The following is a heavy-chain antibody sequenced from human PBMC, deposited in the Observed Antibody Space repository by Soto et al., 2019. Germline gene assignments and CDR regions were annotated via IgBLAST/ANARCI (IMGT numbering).Heavy chain of an antibody. D-gene: IGHD3-16*01. CDR3: ARRWGTTFDY. Sequence: SETLSLTCTVSGGSISSGGYSWSWIRQPPGKGLEWIGYIYHSGSTYYNPSLKSRVTISVDTSKNQFSLKLSSVTAADTAVYYCARRWGTTFDYWGQGTLVTVSS. J-gene: IGHJ4*02. V-gene: IGHV4-30-2*01. CDR1: GGSISSGGYS. CDR2: IYHSGST.